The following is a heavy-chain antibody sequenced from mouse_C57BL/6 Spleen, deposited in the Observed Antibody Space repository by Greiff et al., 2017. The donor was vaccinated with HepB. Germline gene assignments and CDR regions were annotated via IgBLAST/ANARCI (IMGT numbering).Heavy chain of an antibody. CDR3: ATSHYYGSKGFAY. D-gene: IGHD1-1*01. J-gene: IGHJ3*01. CDR2: IDPSDSYT. V-gene: IGHV1-69*01. Sequence: QVQLQQPGAELVMPGASVKLSCKASGYTFTSYWMHWVKQRPGQGLEWIGEIDPSDSYTNYNQKFKGKSTLTVDKSSSTAYMQLSSLTSEDSAVYYCATSHYYGSKGFAYWGQGTLVTVSA. CDR1: GYTFTSYW.